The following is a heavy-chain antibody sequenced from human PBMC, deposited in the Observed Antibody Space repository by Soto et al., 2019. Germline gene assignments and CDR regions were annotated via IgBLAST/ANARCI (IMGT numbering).Heavy chain of an antibody. CDR3: ARGGFDYGPGRMDV. V-gene: IGHV3-74*01. Sequence: EVHLVESGGGLLQPGGSLTLSCTASGFTFSNYWMLWVRQAPGKGLVWVSRTKSDGSGTSYTDSVKGRFTISRDNAYNTLYLQMSNLRAEDTAVYYCARGGFDYGPGRMDVWGKGPRSSSPQ. D-gene: IGHD3-10*01. CDR1: GFTFSNYW. J-gene: IGHJ6*01. CDR2: TKSDGSGT.